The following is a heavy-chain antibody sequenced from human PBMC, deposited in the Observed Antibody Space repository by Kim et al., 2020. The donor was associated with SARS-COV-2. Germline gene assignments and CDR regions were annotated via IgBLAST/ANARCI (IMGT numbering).Heavy chain of an antibody. CDR1: GYTFTSYD. V-gene: IGHV1-8*01. CDR3: ARGAGLLWFGEFDP. Sequence: ASVTVSCKASGYTFTSYDINWVRQATGQGLEWMGWMNPNSGNTGYAQKFQGRVTMTRNTSISTAYMELSSLRSEDTAVYYCARGAGLLWFGEFDPWGQGTLVTVSS. CDR2: MNPNSGNT. J-gene: IGHJ5*02. D-gene: IGHD3-10*01.